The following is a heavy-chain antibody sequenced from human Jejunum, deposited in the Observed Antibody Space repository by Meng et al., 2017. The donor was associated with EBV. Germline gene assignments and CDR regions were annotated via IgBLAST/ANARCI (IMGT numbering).Heavy chain of an antibody. CDR2: ITDSGGST. V-gene: IGHV3-23*04. Sequence: GQVVGAGGGSVQPGGSLRLSCAASGFTFNSHTMSWVRQASGKGLEWVSAITDSGGSTYYTDSVKGRFTISRDNSKNTLYLQMNSLRAEDTAVYYCAKLTRAWGQGTLVTVSS. CDR3: AKLTRA. J-gene: IGHJ5*02. CDR1: GFTFNSHT.